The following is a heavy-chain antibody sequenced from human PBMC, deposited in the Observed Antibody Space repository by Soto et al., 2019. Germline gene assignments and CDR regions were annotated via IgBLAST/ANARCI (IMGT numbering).Heavy chain of an antibody. CDR1: GDSVSSNTVA. CDR3: AREKWAAAGGINWFDP. J-gene: IGHJ5*02. CDR2: SYYRSKWYN. Sequence: PTLSLTCDVSGDSVSSNTVAWNWIRQSPSRGLEWLGRSYYRSKWYNDYAVSVKSRITINPDTSKNQFSLQLNSVTPEDTAVYYCAREKWAAAGGINWFDPWGQGTLVTVSS. D-gene: IGHD6-13*01. V-gene: IGHV6-1*01.